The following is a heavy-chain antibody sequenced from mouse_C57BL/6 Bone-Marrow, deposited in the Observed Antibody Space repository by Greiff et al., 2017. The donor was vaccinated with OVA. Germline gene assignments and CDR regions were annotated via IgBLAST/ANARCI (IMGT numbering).Heavy chain of an antibody. CDR3: AKGDYYGSSPDY. CDR1: GFTFSDYG. V-gene: IGHV5-17*01. CDR2: ISSGSSTI. J-gene: IGHJ2*01. Sequence: EVHLVESGGGLVKPGGSLKLSCAASGFTFSDYGMHWVRQAPEKGLEWVAYISSGSSTIYYADTVKGRFTISRDNAKNTLFLQMTSLRSEDTAMYYCAKGDYYGSSPDYWGQGTTLTVSS. D-gene: IGHD1-1*01.